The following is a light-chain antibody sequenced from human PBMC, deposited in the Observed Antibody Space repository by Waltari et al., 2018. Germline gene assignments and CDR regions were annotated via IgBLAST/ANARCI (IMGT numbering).Light chain of an antibody. V-gene: IGLV2-14*03. CDR2: VVA. CDR1: FRAARDDTY. CDR3: TSYTLLTFTWQ. Sequence: QSDLTKPASVSGSLGQSITISCTAPFRAARDDTYISWYQQHPGKAPKLLFFVVANRPSGISNRFSASQSGDTASLSISGLRPEDEATYYCTSYTLLTFTWQFGGGTQLTVV. J-gene: IGLJ3*02.